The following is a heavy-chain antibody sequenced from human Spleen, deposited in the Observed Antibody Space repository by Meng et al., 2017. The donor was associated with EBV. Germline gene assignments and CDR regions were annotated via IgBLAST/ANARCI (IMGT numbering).Heavy chain of an antibody. CDR1: GYTFASYA. CDR2: INAGNANI. Sequence: VPLVQSGAGVKKPGASVKVSCKASGYTFASYAIHWVRQAPGQRLEWMGWINAGNANIKYSQNFQGRVTITSDTSASTAYMELSSLRSEDTAVYYCARLYYDILTGYYLFDYWGQGTLVTVSS. V-gene: IGHV1-3*01. J-gene: IGHJ4*02. D-gene: IGHD3-9*01. CDR3: ARLYYDILTGYYLFDY.